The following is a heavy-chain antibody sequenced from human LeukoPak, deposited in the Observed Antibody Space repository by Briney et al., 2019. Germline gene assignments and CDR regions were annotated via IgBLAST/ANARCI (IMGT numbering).Heavy chain of an antibody. D-gene: IGHD3-3*01. J-gene: IGHJ4*02. CDR3: ARARSYDFWSGYSPAFDY. CDR1: GGSISSYY. CDR2: IYYSGST. Sequence: SETLSLTCTVSGGSISSYYWSWIRQPPGKGLEWIGYIYYSGSTNYNPSLKSRVTISVDTSKNQFSLKLSSATAADTAVYYCARARSYDFWSGYSPAFDYWGQGTLVTVSS. V-gene: IGHV4-59*01.